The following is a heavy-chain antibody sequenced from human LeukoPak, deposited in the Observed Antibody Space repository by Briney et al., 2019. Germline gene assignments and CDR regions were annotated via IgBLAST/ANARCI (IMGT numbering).Heavy chain of an antibody. CDR2: ISSSSSYI. J-gene: IGHJ1*01. V-gene: IGHV3-21*03. D-gene: IGHD3-9*01. CDR1: GFTLSSYS. CDR3: ASLDILTGYPN. Sequence: GGSLRLSCAASGFTLSSYSMNWVRQAPGKGLEWVSSISSSSSYIYYAASVKGRFTISRDNAKNSLYLQMNSLRAEDTAVYYCASLDILTGYPNWGQGTLVTVSS.